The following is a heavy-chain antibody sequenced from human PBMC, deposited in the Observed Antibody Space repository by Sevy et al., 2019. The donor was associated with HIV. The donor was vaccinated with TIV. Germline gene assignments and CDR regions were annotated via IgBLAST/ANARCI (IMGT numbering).Heavy chain of an antibody. J-gene: IGHJ5*02. CDR3: ARADYDSSGYYFAFDP. CDR1: GDSISSYY. CDR2: IYYSGST. V-gene: IGHV4-59*01. Sequence: SETLSLTCTVSGDSISSYYWSWIRQPPGKGLEWIGYIYYSGSTNYNPSLKSPVTMSVDTSKNQFSLKLSSVTAADTAVYYCARADYDSSGYYFAFDPWGQGTLVTVSS. D-gene: IGHD3-22*01.